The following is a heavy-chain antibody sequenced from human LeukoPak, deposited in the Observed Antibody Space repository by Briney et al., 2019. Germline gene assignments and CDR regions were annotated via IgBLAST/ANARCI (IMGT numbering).Heavy chain of an antibody. J-gene: IGHJ4*02. CDR2: VTDSGGWT. CDR3: VKPVLGTFRGFDY. V-gene: IGHV3-23*01. CDR1: GFTFRSYA. D-gene: IGHD1-7*01. Sequence: GGSLRLSCAATGFTFRSYAMSWVRQAPGKGLEWVSAVTDSGGWTYYAGSVKGRFTISRDDSKNTLYLQMNSLRADDTAVYYCVKPVLGTFRGFDYWGQGALVTVSS.